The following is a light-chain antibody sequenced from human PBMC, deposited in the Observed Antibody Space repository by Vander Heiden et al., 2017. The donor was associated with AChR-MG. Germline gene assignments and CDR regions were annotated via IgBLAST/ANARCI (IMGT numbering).Light chain of an antibody. V-gene: IGKV1-39*01. CDR1: QNISTH. Sequence: DIQMTQSPSSLSASVGDRVTITCRASQNISTHLNWYQQKARKAPKLLIYAASTLQRGVPSRFSGSGSGTDFTLTIRSLQLEDFATYYCQQSYIYSFMYTFGRGTKLDIK. CDR2: AAS. CDR3: QQSYIYSFMYT. J-gene: IGKJ2*01.